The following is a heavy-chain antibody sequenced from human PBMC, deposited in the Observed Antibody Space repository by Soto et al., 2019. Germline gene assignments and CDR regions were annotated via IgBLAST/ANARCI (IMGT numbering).Heavy chain of an antibody. J-gene: IGHJ2*01. Sequence: QMQLQESGPGLVKPSGTLSLTCGVSGGSISSSKWWTWVRQPPGKGPEWIGEIYHSGSTNYNPYLTSRVTISLDKSNNQFSLTLTSVTAAYTAVYYCASQDYSSSTDASFLVNGYFDLWGRGILVTVSS. V-gene: IGHV4-4*02. CDR1: GGSISSSKW. CDR3: ASQDYSSSTDASFLVNGYFDL. CDR2: IYHSGST. D-gene: IGHD6-6*01.